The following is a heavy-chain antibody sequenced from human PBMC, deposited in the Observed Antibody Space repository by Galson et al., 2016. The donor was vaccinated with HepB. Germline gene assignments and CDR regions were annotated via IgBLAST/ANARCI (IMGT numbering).Heavy chain of an antibody. Sequence: SLRLSCAASGFNIRAYAMYWVRQAPGRGLEWLSVTSFDGTNNDYADSVRGRFTMSRDNSQNTVHLFLSGLRAEDTATYYCARGRAAMDAWGQGTTVFVSS. CDR2: TSFDGTNN. J-gene: IGHJ6*02. CDR1: GFNIRAYA. V-gene: IGHV3-30-3*01. D-gene: IGHD3-10*01. CDR3: ARGRAAMDA.